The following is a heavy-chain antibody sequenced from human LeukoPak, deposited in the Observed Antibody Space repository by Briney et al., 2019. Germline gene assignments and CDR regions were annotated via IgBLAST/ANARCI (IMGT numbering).Heavy chain of an antibody. CDR2: IYSGGST. Sequence: GGSLRLSCAASGFTVSSNYMSWVRQAPGKGLEWVSVIYSGGSTYYVDSVKGRFTISRDNSKNTLYLQMNSLRAEDTAVYYCLYYYDSSGYYSFDYWGQGTLVTVSS. J-gene: IGHJ4*02. CDR1: GFTVSSNY. D-gene: IGHD3-22*01. CDR3: LYYYDSSGYYSFDY. V-gene: IGHV3-66*01.